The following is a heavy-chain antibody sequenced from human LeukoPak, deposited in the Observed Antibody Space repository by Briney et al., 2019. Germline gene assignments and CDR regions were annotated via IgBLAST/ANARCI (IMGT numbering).Heavy chain of an antibody. CDR3: ARETYYYMDV. Sequence: PGGSLRLSCAASGFTFSSYGMSWVRQAPGKGLEWVSGISGSDGSTYYADSVKGRFTISRDNSKNTVSLQMNSLRAEDTAVYYCARETYYYMDVWGKGTTVTISS. CDR1: GFTFSSYG. CDR2: ISGSDGST. V-gene: IGHV3-23*01. J-gene: IGHJ6*03.